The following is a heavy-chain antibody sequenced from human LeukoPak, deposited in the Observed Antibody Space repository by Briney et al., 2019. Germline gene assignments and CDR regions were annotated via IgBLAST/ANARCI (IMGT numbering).Heavy chain of an antibody. Sequence: GGSLRLSCAASGFTFSSYSTKWVRQAPGKGVEWVSSISSSSSYIYYADSVKGRFTISRDNAKNSLYLQMNSLRAEDTAVYYCARARPTPGAFDIWGQGTMVTVSS. CDR1: GFTFSSYS. D-gene: IGHD2-15*01. V-gene: IGHV3-21*01. CDR3: ARARPTPGAFDI. CDR2: ISSSSSYI. J-gene: IGHJ3*02.